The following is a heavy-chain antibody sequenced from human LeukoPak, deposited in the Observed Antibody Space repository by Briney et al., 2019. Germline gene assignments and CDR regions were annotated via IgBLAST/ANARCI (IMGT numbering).Heavy chain of an antibody. CDR1: GFTVSSNY. V-gene: IGHV3-53*01. CDR3: ARGPHTAMVPPLYYYYGMDV. CDR2: IYSGGSA. J-gene: IGHJ6*02. Sequence: GESLRLSCAASGFTVSSNYMSWVRQAPGKGLEWVSVIYSGGSAYHADSVKGRFTISRDNSKNTLYLQMNSLRAEDTAVYYCARGPHTAMVPPLYYYYGMDVWGQGTTVTVSS. D-gene: IGHD5-18*01.